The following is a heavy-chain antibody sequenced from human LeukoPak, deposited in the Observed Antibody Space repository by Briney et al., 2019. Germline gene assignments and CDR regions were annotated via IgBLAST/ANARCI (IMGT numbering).Heavy chain of an antibody. V-gene: IGHV5-51*01. CDR1: GYSFTSYW. D-gene: IGHD6-13*01. CDR3: ARLPIAAAFGNWFDP. CDR2: IYPGDSDT. Sequence: GESLKISCKGSGYSFTSYWIGWVRQMPGKGLEWMGIIYPGDSDTRYSPSFQGQVTISADKSINTAYLQWSSLKASDTAMYYCARLPIAAAFGNWFDPWGQGTLVTVSS. J-gene: IGHJ5*02.